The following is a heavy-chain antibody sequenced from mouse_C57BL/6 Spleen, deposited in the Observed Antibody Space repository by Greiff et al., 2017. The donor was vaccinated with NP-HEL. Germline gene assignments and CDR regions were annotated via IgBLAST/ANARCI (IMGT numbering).Heavy chain of an antibody. V-gene: IGHV2-2*01. J-gene: IGHJ4*01. CDR3: ARTETRGDYYAMDY. CDR2: IWSGGST. D-gene: IGHD3-2*01. CDR1: GFSLTSYG. Sequence: QVQLKESGPGLVQPSQSLSITCTVSGFSLTSYGVHWVRQSPGKGLEWLGVIWSGGSTDYNAAFISRLSISKDNSKSQAFFKMNSLQADDTAIYYCARTETRGDYYAMDYWGQGTSVTVSS.